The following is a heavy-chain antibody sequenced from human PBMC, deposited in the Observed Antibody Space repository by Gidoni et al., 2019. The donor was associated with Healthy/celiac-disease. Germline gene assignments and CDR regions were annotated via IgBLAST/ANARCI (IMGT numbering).Heavy chain of an antibody. Sequence: QVQLQESGPGLVKPSETLSLTCTVSGGSISSYYWSWIRQPPGKGLEWIGYIYYSGSTNYNPSLKSRVTISVDTSKNQFSLKLSSVTAADTAVYYCARTADSSSWTPAPGWFDPWGQGTLVTVSS. CDR3: ARTADSSSWTPAPGWFDP. J-gene: IGHJ5*02. D-gene: IGHD6-13*01. CDR2: IYYSGST. CDR1: GGSISSYY. V-gene: IGHV4-59*01.